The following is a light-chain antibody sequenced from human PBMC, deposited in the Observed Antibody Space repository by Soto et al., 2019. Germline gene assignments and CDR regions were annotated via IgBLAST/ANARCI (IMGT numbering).Light chain of an antibody. CDR3: QQRDSWPRT. V-gene: IGKV3-15*01. CDR1: QSISNN. Sequence: DIPMSQSPSTLSVSPGERDTITCRASQSISNNLSWYRQKPGKAPRLLIHGASTRHSGIPGRFSGSGSGTEFTLTISSLQSEDFAVYYCQQRDSWPRTFGQGTKVDIK. J-gene: IGKJ1*01. CDR2: GAS.